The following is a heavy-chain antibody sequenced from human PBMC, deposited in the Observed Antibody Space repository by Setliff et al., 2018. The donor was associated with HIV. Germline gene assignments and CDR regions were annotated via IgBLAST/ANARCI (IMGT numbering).Heavy chain of an antibody. CDR2: ISSSSSYI. Sequence: GGSLRLSCAASGFTFSSYSMNWVRQAPGKGLEWVSSISSSSSYIYYADSVKGRFTISRDNAKNSLYLQMNSLRAADTAVYYCARAEGYYDNSVNPGRYYYYYMDVWGKGTTVTVSS. D-gene: IGHD3-22*01. J-gene: IGHJ6*03. CDR1: GFTFSSYS. CDR3: ARAEGYYDNSVNPGRYYYYYMDV. V-gene: IGHV3-21*01.